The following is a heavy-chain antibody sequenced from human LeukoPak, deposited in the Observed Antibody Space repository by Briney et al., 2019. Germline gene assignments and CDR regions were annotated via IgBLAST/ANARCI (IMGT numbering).Heavy chain of an antibody. CDR3: ARGGAYSSSWYHYYFDY. CDR2: IYYSGST. V-gene: IGHV4-59*01. Sequence: SETLSLTCTVSGGSISSYYWSWIRQPPGKGLEWIGYIYYSGSTNYNPSLKSRVTIPVDTSKNQFSLKLSSVTAADTAVYYCARGGAYSSSWYHYYFDYWGQGTLVTVSS. CDR1: GGSISSYY. J-gene: IGHJ4*02. D-gene: IGHD6-13*01.